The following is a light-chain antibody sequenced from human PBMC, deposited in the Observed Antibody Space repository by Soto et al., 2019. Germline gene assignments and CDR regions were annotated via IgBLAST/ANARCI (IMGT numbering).Light chain of an antibody. V-gene: IGLV2-8*01. CDR1: NSYIGNYNF. J-gene: IGLJ2*01. Sequence: QSALTQPPSASGSPGQSVAISCTGTNSYIGNYNFVSWYQQHPGKAPKLMIYEVNKRPSGVPDRFSGSKSGNTASLTVSGLQPEDEADYYCSSYAGSNNLLFGGGTKLTVL. CDR3: SSYAGSNNLL. CDR2: EVN.